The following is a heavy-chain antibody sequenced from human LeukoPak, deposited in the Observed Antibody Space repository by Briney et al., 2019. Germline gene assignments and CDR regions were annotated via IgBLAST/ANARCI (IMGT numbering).Heavy chain of an antibody. CDR1: GFTFSHHD. J-gene: IGHJ3*02. Sequence: GGSLRLSCAASGFTFSHHDMHWVRQAPGKGLEWVALISYDGSNKYYADSVKGRFTISRDNSKNTLYLQMNSLRPEDTAVYYCARGDFANYGAFDIWGQGTMVTVSS. D-gene: IGHD4/OR15-4a*01. CDR2: ISYDGSNK. V-gene: IGHV3-30*03. CDR3: ARGDFANYGAFDI.